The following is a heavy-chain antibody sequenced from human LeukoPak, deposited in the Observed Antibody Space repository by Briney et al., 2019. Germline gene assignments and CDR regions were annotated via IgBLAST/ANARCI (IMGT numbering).Heavy chain of an antibody. J-gene: IGHJ5*02. CDR1: GGSISSYY. D-gene: IGHD6-13*01. CDR2: IYYSGST. Sequence: SETLPLTCTVSGGSISSYYWSWIRQPPGKGLEWIGYIYYSGSTNYSPSLKSRVTISVDTSKNQFSLKLSSVTAADTAVYYCARVGQGSSWYSWFDPWGQGTLVTVSS. V-gene: IGHV4-59*01. CDR3: ARVGQGSSWYSWFDP.